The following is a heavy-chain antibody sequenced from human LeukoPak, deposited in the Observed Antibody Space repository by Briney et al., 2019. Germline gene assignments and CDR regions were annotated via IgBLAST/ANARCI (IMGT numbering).Heavy chain of an antibody. D-gene: IGHD6-19*01. CDR2: ISGSGGST. J-gene: IGHJ4*02. Sequence: GGSLRLSCAASGFTVSTNCMTWVRQAPGKGLEWVSAISGSGGSTYYADSVKGRFTISRDNSKNTLYLQMNSLRAEDTAVYYCAKDRAVAGPETFDYWGQGTLVTVSS. CDR3: AKDRAVAGPETFDY. V-gene: IGHV3-23*01. CDR1: GFTVSTNC.